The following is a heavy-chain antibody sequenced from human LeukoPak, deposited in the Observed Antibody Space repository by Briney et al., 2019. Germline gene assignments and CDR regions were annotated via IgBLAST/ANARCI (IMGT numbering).Heavy chain of an antibody. CDR3: AGLRSIAVADYFDY. Sequence: GASLQISCKGSGYSFTSYWIGWVRQLPGKGLEWMGIIYPGDSDTRYSPSFQGQVTISADKSISTAYLQWSSLKATDTAMYYCAGLRSIAVADYFDYWGQGTLVTVSS. J-gene: IGHJ4*02. V-gene: IGHV5-51*01. CDR1: GYSFTSYW. CDR2: IYPGDSDT. D-gene: IGHD6-19*01.